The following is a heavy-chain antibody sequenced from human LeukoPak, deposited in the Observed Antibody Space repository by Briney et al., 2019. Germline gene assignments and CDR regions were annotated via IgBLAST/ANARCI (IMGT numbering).Heavy chain of an antibody. CDR3: ARVHFGGNYYDYYGMDV. Sequence: ASVKVSCKASGYTFTSYGISWVRQAPGQGLEWMGWINTNNGNTKLAQKVQDRVTMTADTSRTTAYMEMRSLRSDDTAMYFCARVHFGGNYYDYYGMDVWGQGTTVTVSS. CDR2: INTNNGNT. J-gene: IGHJ6*02. D-gene: IGHD4-23*01. V-gene: IGHV1-18*01. CDR1: GYTFTSYG.